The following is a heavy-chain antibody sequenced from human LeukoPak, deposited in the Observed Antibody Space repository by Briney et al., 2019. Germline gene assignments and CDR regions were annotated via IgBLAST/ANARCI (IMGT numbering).Heavy chain of an antibody. CDR2: INPNSGGT. Sequence: ASVKVSCKASGYTFTGYYMHWVRQAPGQGLEWMGWINPNSGGTNYAQKFQGRVTVTRDTSISTAYMELSRLRSDDTAVYYCARSIVVVPAGFDYWGQGTLVTVSS. D-gene: IGHD2-2*01. V-gene: IGHV1-2*02. CDR1: GYTFTGYY. CDR3: ARSIVVVPAGFDY. J-gene: IGHJ4*02.